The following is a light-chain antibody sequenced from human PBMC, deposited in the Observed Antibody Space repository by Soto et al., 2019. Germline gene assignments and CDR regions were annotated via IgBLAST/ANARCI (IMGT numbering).Light chain of an antibody. Sequence: QSVLTQPPPGNGAQGQRVPTSCIGSGSNIGPGYDVHWYRQLPGTAPKLPFNGTSTRPSGVPDRFSGSKSGTSASLAITGLQAEDEADYYCQSYDSSLSGSGVFGGGTKLTVL. CDR2: GTS. CDR1: GSNIGPGYD. V-gene: IGLV1-40*01. J-gene: IGLJ3*02. CDR3: QSYDSSLSGSGV.